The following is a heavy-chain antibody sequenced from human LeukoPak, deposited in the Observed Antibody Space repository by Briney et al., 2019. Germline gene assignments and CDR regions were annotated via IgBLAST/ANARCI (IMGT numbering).Heavy chain of an antibody. V-gene: IGHV5-10-1*01. CDR3: ARDRDYADY. D-gene: IGHD4-17*01. Sequence: GESLKISRKGSGYSFTTYWISWVRQMPGKGLEWMGKIDPSDSYTNYGPSFQGHVTISADKSISTAYLQWSSLKASDTAMYYCARDRDYADYWGQGTLVTVSS. J-gene: IGHJ4*02. CDR2: IDPSDSYT. CDR1: GYSFTTYW.